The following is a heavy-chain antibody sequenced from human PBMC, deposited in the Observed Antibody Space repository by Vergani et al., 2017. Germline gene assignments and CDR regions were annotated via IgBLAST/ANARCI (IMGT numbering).Heavy chain of an antibody. CDR1: GFTFDDYT. CDR3: AKGSSGYDPPPYYYYGMDV. V-gene: IGHV3-43*01. D-gene: IGHD5-12*01. J-gene: IGHJ6*02. Sequence: EVQLVESGGVVVQPGGSLRLSCAASGFTFDDYTMHWVRQAPGKGLEWVSLISWDGGSTYYADSVKGRFTISRDNSKNSLYLQMNSLRAEDTAVYYCAKGSSGYDPPPYYYYGMDVWGQGTTVTVSS. CDR2: ISWDGGST.